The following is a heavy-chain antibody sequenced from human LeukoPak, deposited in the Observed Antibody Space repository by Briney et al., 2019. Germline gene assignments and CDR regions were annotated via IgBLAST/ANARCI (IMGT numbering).Heavy chain of an antibody. CDR1: GFTFSSYA. V-gene: IGHV3-23*01. Sequence: GGSLRLSCAASGFTFSSYAMSWVRQAPGKGLEWVSAISGSGGSTYYADSVKGRFTISRGNPKNTLYLQMDSLRAEDTAVYYCAKAQQRIGAFDIWGQGTMVTVSS. CDR2: ISGSGGST. D-gene: IGHD1/OR15-1a*01. J-gene: IGHJ3*02. CDR3: AKAQQRIGAFDI.